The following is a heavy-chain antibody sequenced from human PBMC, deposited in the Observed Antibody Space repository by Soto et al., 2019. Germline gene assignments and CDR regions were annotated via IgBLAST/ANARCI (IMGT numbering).Heavy chain of an antibody. CDR3: VRYPPYDTTGLYYPGYLAY. CDR2: MTADGRTG. V-gene: IGHV3-74*01. J-gene: IGHJ4*02. Sequence: GGSLRLSCITSGFTFGNDWMHWIRQTPGRGPEWVSRMTADGRTGQYANSVQGRFSLPRDSSKNTLFLHMTGLRADDTAIYYCVRYPPYDTTGLYYPGYLAYWGLGTLVTVSS. D-gene: IGHD3-22*01. CDR1: GFTFGNDW.